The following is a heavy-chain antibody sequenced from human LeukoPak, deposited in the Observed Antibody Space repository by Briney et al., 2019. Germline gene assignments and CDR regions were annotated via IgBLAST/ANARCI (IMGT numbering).Heavy chain of an antibody. D-gene: IGHD3-10*01. CDR3: ARGPGRSGHWFDP. J-gene: IGHJ5*02. V-gene: IGHV1-8*01. Sequence: ASVKVSCKASGYTFTSYDINWVRQATGQGLEWMGWMNPNSGNTGYAQTFQGRVTMTRNTSISTAYMELSSLRSDDTAVYYCARGPGRSGHWFDPWGQGTLVTVSS. CDR2: MNPNSGNT. CDR1: GYTFTSYD.